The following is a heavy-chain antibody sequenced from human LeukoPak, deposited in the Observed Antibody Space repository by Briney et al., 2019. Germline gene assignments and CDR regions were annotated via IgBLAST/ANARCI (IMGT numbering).Heavy chain of an antibody. CDR3: AKDQAPIAVAPFDY. V-gene: IGHV3-23*01. CDR2: ISGSGGST. D-gene: IGHD6-19*01. Sequence: GGSLRLSCAASGFTFSNYGMSWVRQAPGKGLEWVSAISGSGGSTYYADSVKGRFTISRDNSKNTLYLQMNSLRAEDTAVYYCAKDQAPIAVAPFDYWGQGTLVTVSS. J-gene: IGHJ4*02. CDR1: GFTFSNYG.